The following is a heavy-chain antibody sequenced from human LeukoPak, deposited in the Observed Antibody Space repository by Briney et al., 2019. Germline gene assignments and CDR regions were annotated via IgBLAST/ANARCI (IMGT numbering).Heavy chain of an antibody. Sequence: SVKVSCKASGGTFSSYAISWVRQAPGQGLEWMGRIIPILGIANYAQKFQGRFTITADKSTSTAYMELSSLRSEDTAVYYCASRIAAAGTLLHFDYWGQGTLVTVSS. CDR1: GGTFSSYA. CDR2: IIPILGIA. V-gene: IGHV1-69*04. CDR3: ASRIAAAGTLLHFDY. D-gene: IGHD6-13*01. J-gene: IGHJ4*02.